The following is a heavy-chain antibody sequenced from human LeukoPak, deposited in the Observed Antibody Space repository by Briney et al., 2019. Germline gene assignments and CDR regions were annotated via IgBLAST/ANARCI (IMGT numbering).Heavy chain of an antibody. J-gene: IGHJ4*02. D-gene: IGHD1-26*01. V-gene: IGHV4-38-2*02. CDR3: ARSWAGMYYPFYYFDY. Sequence: SETLSLTCTVSGYSISSGYYWGWIRQPPGKGLEWIWSIYHSGSTYYNPSLKSRVNISADTSKNQFSLHLDSVTAADTAVYYCARSWAGMYYPFYYFDYWGQGTLVSVSS. CDR1: GYSISSGYY. CDR2: IYHSGST.